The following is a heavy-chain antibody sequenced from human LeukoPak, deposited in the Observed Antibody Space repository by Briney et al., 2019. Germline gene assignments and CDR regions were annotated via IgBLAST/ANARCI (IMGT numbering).Heavy chain of an antibody. D-gene: IGHD2-2*01. CDR1: GFTFSDYW. Sequence: GGSLRLSCAVSGFTFSDYWVTWVRQTPGKGLEFVANINQDGSVKNYVVSVKGRFTISRDNAKNSLYLQMSSLRVDDTAIYYCARDPGFSSFDYWGQGALVTVSS. V-gene: IGHV3-7*01. CDR3: ARDPGFSSFDY. J-gene: IGHJ4*02. CDR2: INQDGSVK.